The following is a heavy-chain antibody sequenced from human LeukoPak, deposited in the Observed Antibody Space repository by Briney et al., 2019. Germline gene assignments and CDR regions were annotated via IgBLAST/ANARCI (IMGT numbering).Heavy chain of an antibody. V-gene: IGHV4-39*01. CDR2: IYYSGST. Sequence: SETLSLTCTVSGGSISSSSYYWGWIRPPPGKGLEWIGSIYYSGSTYYNPSLKSRVTISVDTSKNQFSLKLSSVTAADTAVYYCARHSYYYDSSGYYYYFDYWGQGTLVTVSS. CDR3: ARHSYYYDSSGYYYYFDY. D-gene: IGHD3-22*01. CDR1: GGSISSSSYY. J-gene: IGHJ4*02.